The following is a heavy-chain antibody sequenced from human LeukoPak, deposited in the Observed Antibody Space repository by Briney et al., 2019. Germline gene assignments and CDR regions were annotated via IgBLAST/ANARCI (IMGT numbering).Heavy chain of an antibody. J-gene: IGHJ4*02. CDR3: ARAKTVNGDLDY. V-gene: IGHV1-46*01. CDR2: ITPGGEGI. D-gene: IGHD7-27*01. Sequence: ASVKVSCKASGYAFSNHYIHWVRQAPGQGLEWMGIITPGGEGIKYAQKFQGRVSMTTDTSTRTVYLSLSSLRSEDTAVYHCARAKTVNGDLDYWGQGTLVTVSS. CDR1: GYAFSNHY.